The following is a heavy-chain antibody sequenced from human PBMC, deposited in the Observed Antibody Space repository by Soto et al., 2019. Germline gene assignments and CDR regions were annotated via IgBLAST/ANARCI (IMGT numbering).Heavy chain of an antibody. J-gene: IGHJ6*02. CDR2: IYYSGNT. CDR1: GGCISSGYYY. CDR3: ASSSLYGMDV. V-gene: IGHV4-30-4*01. Sequence: TSETLSLTCSVSGGCISSGYYYWNWIRQPPGKGLEWIGNIYYSGNTYYNPSLKSRLIISIDTSNNQFSLKVGSVTAADTSVYSCASSSLYGMDVCAQGTTVTVS.